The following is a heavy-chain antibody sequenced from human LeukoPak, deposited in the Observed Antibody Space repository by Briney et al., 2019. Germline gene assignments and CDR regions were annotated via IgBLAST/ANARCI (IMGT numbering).Heavy chain of an antibody. Sequence: GRSLRLSCAASGFTFSSYGMHWVRQAPGKGLEWVAVISYDGSNKYYADSVKGRFTISRDNSKNTLYLQMNSLRAEDTAVYYCAKDRYSGSYYDAFDIWGQGTMVTVSS. CDR1: GFTFSSYG. CDR2: ISYDGSNK. CDR3: AKDRYSGSYYDAFDI. J-gene: IGHJ3*02. V-gene: IGHV3-30*18. D-gene: IGHD1-26*01.